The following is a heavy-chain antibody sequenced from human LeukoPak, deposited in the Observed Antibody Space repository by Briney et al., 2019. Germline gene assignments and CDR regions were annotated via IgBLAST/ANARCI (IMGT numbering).Heavy chain of an antibody. D-gene: IGHD3-22*01. CDR1: EFTISDYA. CDR2: ISYDGANK. V-gene: IGHV3-30-3*01. CDR3: VANYYDSSGYYFTDY. Sequence: PGGSLRLSCAASEFTISDYAFHWVRQTPGRGLEWLAVISYDGANKDYADSVKGRFTISRDNSQNTLYLQMNSLGPEDTAVYYCVANYYDSSGYYFTDYWGQGALVTVSS. J-gene: IGHJ4*02.